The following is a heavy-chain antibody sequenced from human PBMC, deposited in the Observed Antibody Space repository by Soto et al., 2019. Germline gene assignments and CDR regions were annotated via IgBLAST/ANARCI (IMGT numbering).Heavy chain of an antibody. D-gene: IGHD3-22*01. J-gene: IGHJ4*02. CDR1: GFTFSSYA. V-gene: IGHV3-23*01. CDR3: AKIGHFNYYDSSGYGD. CDR2: ISGSGGST. Sequence: PGGSLRLSCAASGFTFSSYAMSWVRQAPGKGLEWVSAISGSGGSTYYADSVKGRFTISRDNSKNTLYLQMNSLRAEDTAVYYCAKIGHFNYYDSSGYGDWGQGTLVTVSS.